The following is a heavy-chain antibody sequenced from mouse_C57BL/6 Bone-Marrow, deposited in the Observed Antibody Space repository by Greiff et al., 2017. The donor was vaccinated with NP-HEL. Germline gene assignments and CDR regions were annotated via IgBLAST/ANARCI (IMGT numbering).Heavy chain of an antibody. CDR1: GFTFSDYY. CDR3: ATITTVVAEDWYFDV. Sequence: EVQWVESGGGLVQPGGSLKLSCAASGFTFSDYYMYWVRQTPEKRLEWVAYISNGGGSTYYPDTVKGRFTISRDNAKNTLYLQMSRLKSEDTAMYYCATITTVVAEDWYFDVWGTGTTVTVSS. J-gene: IGHJ1*03. CDR2: ISNGGGST. D-gene: IGHD1-1*01. V-gene: IGHV5-12*01.